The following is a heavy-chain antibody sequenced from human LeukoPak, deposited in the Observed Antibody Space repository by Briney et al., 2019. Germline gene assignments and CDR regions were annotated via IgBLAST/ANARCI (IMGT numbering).Heavy chain of an antibody. D-gene: IGHD1-26*01. CDR2: INPNSCST. V-gene: IGHV1-2*02. CDR3: VSLGATTNYDYGMDG. CDR1: GYTFTDYY. J-gene: IGHJ6*02. Sequence: ASVTVSCTASGYTFTDYYLHWVRQAPGHGLEWMRWINPNSCSTNNAQKFQGRVTMTRDTSIRTVDMELSRLRSDDTAVYYCVSLGATTNYDYGMDGWGQGTTVSASS.